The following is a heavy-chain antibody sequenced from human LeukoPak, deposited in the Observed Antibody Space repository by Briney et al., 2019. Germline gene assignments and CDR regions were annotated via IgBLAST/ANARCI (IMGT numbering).Heavy chain of an antibody. D-gene: IGHD2-2*01. V-gene: IGHV4-31*03. Sequence: SEALSLICTISAGSISSGGYYWSLIRHHPGKGLKWIGYIYYSGITYYNPSLRSRVTISVGTSKHHFSLKLISVTGAETAVYYCARYCSTTSCRALGAFAIWGQGTMVTVSS. CDR2: IYYSGIT. CDR1: AGSISSGGYY. CDR3: ARYCSTTSCRALGAFAI. J-gene: IGHJ3*02.